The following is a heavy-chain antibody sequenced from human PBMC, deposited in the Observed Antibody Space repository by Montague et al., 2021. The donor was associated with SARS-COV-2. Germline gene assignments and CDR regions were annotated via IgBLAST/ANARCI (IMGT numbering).Heavy chain of an antibody. Sequence: SETRSLTCSVSGEPISGFFWNWIRQPAGKGLEWIGRIYASGGTDYNPSLESRVTMSVDTSKNQFSLKVNSVTAADTAMYYCARGVVAAPPMVDYWGRGTLVTVSS. D-gene: IGHD2-15*01. V-gene: IGHV4-4*07. CDR3: ARGVVAAPPMVDY. J-gene: IGHJ4*02. CDR2: IYASGGT. CDR1: GEPISGFF.